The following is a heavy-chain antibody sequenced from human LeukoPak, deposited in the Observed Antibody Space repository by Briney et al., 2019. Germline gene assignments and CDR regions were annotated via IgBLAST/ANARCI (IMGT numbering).Heavy chain of an antibody. CDR2: IIPILGIA. V-gene: IGHV1-69*04. CDR1: GGTFSSYA. J-gene: IGHJ4*02. Sequence: SVKVSCKASGGTFSSYAISWVRPAPGQGLEWMGRIIPILGIANNAQKFQGRVTITADKSTSTAYMELSSLRSEDTAVYYCARDKPHSYYDSSGYYKVLDYWGQGTLVTVSS. CDR3: ARDKPHSYYDSSGYYKVLDY. D-gene: IGHD3-22*01.